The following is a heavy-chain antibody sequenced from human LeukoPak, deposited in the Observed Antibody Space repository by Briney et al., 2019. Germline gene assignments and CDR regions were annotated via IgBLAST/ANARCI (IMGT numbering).Heavy chain of an antibody. J-gene: IGHJ4*02. Sequence: GGSLRLSCAASGFVFSSYGIHWVRQAPGKGLEWVAVISNDGSNKFYADSVRGRFTISRDSSKNTLFLQMNSLRAEDTAVYYCAKETGRWELEWGQGTLVTVSS. D-gene: IGHD1-26*01. CDR1: GFVFSSYG. CDR2: ISNDGSNK. V-gene: IGHV3-30*18. CDR3: AKETGRWELE.